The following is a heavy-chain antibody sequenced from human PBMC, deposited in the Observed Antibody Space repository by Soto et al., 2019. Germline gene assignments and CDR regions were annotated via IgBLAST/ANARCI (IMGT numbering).Heavy chain of an antibody. CDR1: GYTFPSHD. CDR2: MNPNSGNT. Sequence: PVKRSRKASGYTFPSHDINRVRQATGQGHEWMGWMNPNSGNTGYAQKFQGVVTMTRNTSISTAYMELSSLRSEDTAVYFCARASSVAGLCLYTSTMAVWGRGTSVTVSS. CDR3: ARASSVAGLCLYTSTMAV. D-gene: IGHD2-15*01. J-gene: IGHJ6*04. V-gene: IGHV1-8*01.